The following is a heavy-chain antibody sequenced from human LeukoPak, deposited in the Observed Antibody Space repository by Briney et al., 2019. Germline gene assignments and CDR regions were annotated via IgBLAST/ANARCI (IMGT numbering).Heavy chain of an antibody. CDR2: ITGDDSGT. V-gene: IGHV3-43*02. D-gene: IGHD6-19*01. Sequence: GGSLRLSCAASGFTFDDYAMHWVCQAPGKGLEWVSLITGDDSGTYYADSVKGRFTISRDNSKNSLYLQMNSLRTEDTALYYCSKEGPIAVANYFDYWGQGTLVTVSS. CDR3: SKEGPIAVANYFDY. J-gene: IGHJ4*02. CDR1: GFTFDDYA.